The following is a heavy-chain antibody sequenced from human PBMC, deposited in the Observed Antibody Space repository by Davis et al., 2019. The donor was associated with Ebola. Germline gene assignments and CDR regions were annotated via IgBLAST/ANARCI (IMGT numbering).Heavy chain of an antibody. CDR3: ARGGGGYVNY. V-gene: IGHV3-30*09. CDR1: GFTFSRYA. CDR2: ISYDGSNN. J-gene: IGHJ4*02. D-gene: IGHD2-15*01. Sequence: GESLKISCAASGFTFSRYAMHWVRQAPGKGLEWLAVISYDGSNNYYADSVTGRFAISRDDSRNTLYLQMNSLRAEDTAVYYCARGGGGYVNYWGQGTLVTVSS.